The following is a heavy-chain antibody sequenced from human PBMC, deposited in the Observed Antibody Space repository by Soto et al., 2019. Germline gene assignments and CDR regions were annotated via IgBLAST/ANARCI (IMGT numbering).Heavy chain of an antibody. J-gene: IGHJ4*02. Sequence: EVQLVESGGGLVQPGRSLRLSCAASGLTVSSKYMSWVRQAPGKGLEWVSVIYSGGSTYYADSVKGRFTISRDNSKNTLYLQMNSLRAEDTAVYYCARSSGYYPIFDYWGQGTLVTVSS. CDR3: ARSSGYYPIFDY. CDR1: GLTVSSKY. D-gene: IGHD3-22*01. CDR2: IYSGGST. V-gene: IGHV3-66*01.